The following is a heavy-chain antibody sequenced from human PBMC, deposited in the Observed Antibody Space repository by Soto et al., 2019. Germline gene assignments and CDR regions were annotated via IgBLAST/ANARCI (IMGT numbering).Heavy chain of an antibody. CDR2: IYPGDSDT. J-gene: IGHJ4*02. Sequence: GESLKISCKVSGYSFTSYWIGWVRQMPGKGLEWMGIIYPGDSDTRYSPDFEGQVTISADRSTNTAYLQWRSLRASDTAMYYCARLGFPGAIYFDSWGLGTLVTVSS. CDR1: GYSFTSYW. V-gene: IGHV5-51*01. CDR3: ARLGFPGAIYFDS.